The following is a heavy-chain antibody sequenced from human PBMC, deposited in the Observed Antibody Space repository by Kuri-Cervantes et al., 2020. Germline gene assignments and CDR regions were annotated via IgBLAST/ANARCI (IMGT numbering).Heavy chain of an antibody. J-gene: IGHJ3*02. CDR3: ARECPSADAFDI. D-gene: IGHD3-3*01. CDR1: GGTFSSYA. Sequence: SVKVSCEASGGTFSSYAISWVRQAPGQGLEWMGGIIPIFGTANYAQKFQGRVTITADESTSTAYMELSSLRSEDTAVYYCARECPSADAFDIWGQGTMVTVSS. V-gene: IGHV1-69*13. CDR2: IIPIFGTA.